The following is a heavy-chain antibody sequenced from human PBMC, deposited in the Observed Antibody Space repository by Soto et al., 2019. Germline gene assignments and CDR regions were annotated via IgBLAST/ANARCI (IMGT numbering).Heavy chain of an antibody. D-gene: IGHD5-18*01. CDR1: GFSLTTRGVG. V-gene: IGHV2-5*02. CDR2: IYWDDDE. J-gene: IGHJ4*02. Sequence: QITLKESGPTLVKPTQTLTLTCTFSGFSLTTRGVGVGWIRQPPGKALEWLALIYWDDDEGYSPSLKSRLTIPKDTSKNQVVLTMINMDPVDTATYYCAHRPHGYSYHFDYWGQGTLVTVSS. CDR3: AHRPHGYSYHFDY.